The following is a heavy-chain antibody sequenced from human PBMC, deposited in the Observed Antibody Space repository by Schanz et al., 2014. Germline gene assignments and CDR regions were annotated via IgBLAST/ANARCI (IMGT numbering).Heavy chain of an antibody. D-gene: IGHD3-10*01. V-gene: IGHV3-53*04. CDR1: GFTVSNSY. Sequence: DVQLLDSGGGLVQPGGSLRLSCAASGFTVSNSYIHWVRQAPGKGLEWVSTIYSSGSTYYADSVRGRFTISRDNPMNTVYLQMNSLRSDDAAVYYCARAQGVIRLYYGVDVWGQGTTVTVSS. J-gene: IGHJ6*02. CDR3: ARAQGVIRLYYGVDV. CDR2: IYSSGST.